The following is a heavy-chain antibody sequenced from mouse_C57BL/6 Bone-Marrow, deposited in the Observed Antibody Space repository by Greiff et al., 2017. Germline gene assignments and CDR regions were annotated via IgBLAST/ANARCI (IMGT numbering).Heavy chain of an antibody. D-gene: IGHD1-1*01. J-gene: IGHJ1*03. CDR3: ARDYGSSYWYFDV. V-gene: IGHV1-85*01. Sequence: QVQLQQSGPELVKPGASVKLSCKASGYTFTSYDINWVQQRPGQGLEWIGWIYPRDGSTKYTEKFKGKATLTVDTASSTAYMELHSLTSEDSAVYFCARDYGSSYWYFDVWGTGTTVTVSS. CDR2: IYPRDGST. CDR1: GYTFTSYD.